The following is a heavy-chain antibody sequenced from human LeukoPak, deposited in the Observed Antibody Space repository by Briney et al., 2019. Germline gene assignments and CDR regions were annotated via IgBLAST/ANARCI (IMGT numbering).Heavy chain of an antibody. V-gene: IGHV1-2*02. CDR1: GYTFTGYY. J-gene: IGHJ4*02. Sequence: ASVKVSCKASGYTFTGYYMHWVRQAPGQGLEWMGWINPNSGGTNYAQKFQGRVTMTRNTSISTAYMELSSLRSEDTAVYYCARGLLFGVVAPPGAPYWGQGTLVTVSS. CDR3: ARGLLFGVVAPPGAPY. D-gene: IGHD3-3*01. CDR2: INPNSGGT.